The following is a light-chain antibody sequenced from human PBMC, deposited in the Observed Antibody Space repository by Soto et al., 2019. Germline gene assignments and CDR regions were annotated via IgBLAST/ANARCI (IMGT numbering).Light chain of an antibody. CDR1: QGIYKS. CDR2: AAS. V-gene: IGKV1-27*01. CDR3: QKYDSVPAT. J-gene: IGKJ1*01. Sequence: DVPMTQSPSSLSASVGDRVTLTCRASQGIYKSLAWYQQKPGKVPKLLIYAASTLQSGVPSRFSGSGSGTDFTLTISSLQPEDVATYYCQKYDSVPATFGQGTKVEVK.